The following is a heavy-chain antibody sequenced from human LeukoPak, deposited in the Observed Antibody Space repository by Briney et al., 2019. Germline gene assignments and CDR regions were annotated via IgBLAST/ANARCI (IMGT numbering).Heavy chain of an antibody. V-gene: IGHV4-34*01. Sequence: SEALSLTCAVYGGSFSGYYWSWIRQPPGKGLEWIGEINHSGSTNYNPSLKSRVTISVDTSKNQFSLKLSSVTAADTAVYYCARGVRKGGSSYYYDSSGSKPHNWFDPWGQGTLVTVSS. CDR2: INHSGST. D-gene: IGHD3-22*01. CDR1: GGSFSGYY. CDR3: ARGVRKGGSSYYYDSSGSKPHNWFDP. J-gene: IGHJ5*02.